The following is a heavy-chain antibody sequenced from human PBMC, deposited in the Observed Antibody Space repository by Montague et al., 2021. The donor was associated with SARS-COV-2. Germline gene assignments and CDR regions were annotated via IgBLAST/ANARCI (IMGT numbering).Heavy chain of an antibody. J-gene: IGHJ6*02. CDR3: ARGGGYYNYGLGV. CDR2: IYYSGST. Sequence: SETLSLTCTVSGGSISNYYWSWIRQPPGRGLEWIGYIYYSGSTDYSPSLKSRVTISLDTSKNQFSLKVTSVTAADTAVYYCARGGGYYNYGLGVWAQGPRSPSP. V-gene: IGHV4-59*01. CDR1: GGSISNYY. D-gene: IGHD3-22*01.